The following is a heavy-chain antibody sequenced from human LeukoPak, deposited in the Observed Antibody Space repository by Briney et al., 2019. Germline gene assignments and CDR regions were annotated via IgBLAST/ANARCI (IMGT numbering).Heavy chain of an antibody. V-gene: IGHV4-4*07. Sequence: SETLSLTCTVSGGSINSYYWSWIRQSAEKGLEWIGHIYTSGRTNYNPSLKSRVTMSVDTSKNQFSLKLSFVTAADTAVYYCARRAANYYGMDVWGQGTSVTVSS. D-gene: IGHD6-13*01. J-gene: IGHJ6*02. CDR3: ARRAANYYGMDV. CDR1: GGSINSYY. CDR2: IYTSGRT.